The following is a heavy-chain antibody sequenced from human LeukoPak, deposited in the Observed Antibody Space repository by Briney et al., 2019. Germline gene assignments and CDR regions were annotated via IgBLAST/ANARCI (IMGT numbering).Heavy chain of an antibody. CDR3: ARDPGGALFDY. V-gene: IGHV1-18*01. D-gene: IGHD1-26*01. CDR1: GYTFTSYA. J-gene: IGHJ4*02. Sequence: GASVKVSCKASGYTFTSYAISWVRQAPGQGLEWMGWMSAYNGNTIYAQDLQGRVTMTTDTSTSTAYMELRSLRSDDTAVYYCARDPGGALFDYWGQGTLVTVSS. CDR2: MSAYNGNT.